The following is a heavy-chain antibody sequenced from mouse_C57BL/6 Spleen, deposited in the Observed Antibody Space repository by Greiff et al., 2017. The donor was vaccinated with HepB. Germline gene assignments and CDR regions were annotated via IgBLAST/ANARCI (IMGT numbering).Heavy chain of an antibody. CDR2: IDPEDGET. CDR3: ASDDYEYYFDY. D-gene: IGHD2-4*01. J-gene: IGHJ2*01. V-gene: IGHV14-2*01. Sequence: EVQLQQSGAELVKPGASVKLSCTASGFNIKDYYMHWVKQRTEQGLEWIGRIDPEDGETKYAPKFQGKATITADTSSTTAYLQLSSLTSEDTAFYYCASDDYEYYFDYWGQGTTLTVAS. CDR1: GFNIKDYY.